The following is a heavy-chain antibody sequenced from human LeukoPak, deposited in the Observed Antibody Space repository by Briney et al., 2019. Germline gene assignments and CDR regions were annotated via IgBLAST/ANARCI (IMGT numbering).Heavy chain of an antibody. J-gene: IGHJ4*02. Sequence: GGSLRLSCAASGFTFSSYAMSWVRQAPGKELEWVSAISGSGGSTYYADSVKGRFTISRDNSKNTLYLQMNSLRAEDTAVYYCARAPSSSWYGAYYFDYWGQGTLVTVPS. D-gene: IGHD6-13*01. CDR1: GFTFSSYA. CDR3: ARAPSSSWYGAYYFDY. V-gene: IGHV3-23*01. CDR2: ISGSGGST.